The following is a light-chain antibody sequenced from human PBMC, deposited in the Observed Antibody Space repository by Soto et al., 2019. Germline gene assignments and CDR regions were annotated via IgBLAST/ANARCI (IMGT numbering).Light chain of an antibody. CDR3: SSYTSSSILGV. CDR1: SSDVGGYNY. J-gene: IGLJ1*01. CDR2: DVS. V-gene: IGLV2-14*01. Sequence: HSVLTQTASVSGSPGQSITISCTGTSSDVGGYNYVSWYQQHPGKAPKLMIYDVSNRPSGVSNRFSGSKSGNTASLTISGLQAEDEADYYCSSYTSSSILGVFGTGTKVTVL.